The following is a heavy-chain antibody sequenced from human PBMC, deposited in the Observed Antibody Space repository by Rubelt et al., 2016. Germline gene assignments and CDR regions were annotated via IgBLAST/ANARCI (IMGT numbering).Heavy chain of an antibody. CDR1: GYTFTSYG. D-gene: IGHD2-15*01. Sequence: KASGYTFTSYGISWVRQAPGQGLEWMGWISAYNGNTNYAQKLQGRVTMTTDTSTSTAYMELRSLRSDDTAVYYCARDDCSGGSCYGGYYYYYGMDVWGQGTTVTVSS. CDR3: ARDDCSGGSCYGGYYYYYGMDV. J-gene: IGHJ6*02. CDR2: ISAYNGNT. V-gene: IGHV1-18*01.